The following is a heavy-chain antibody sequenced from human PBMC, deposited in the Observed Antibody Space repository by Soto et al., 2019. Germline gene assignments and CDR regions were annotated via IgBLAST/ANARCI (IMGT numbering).Heavy chain of an antibody. V-gene: IGHV1-18*01. D-gene: IGHD2-2*02. Sequence: GASVKVSCKASGYTFTSYGISCVRQAPGQGLEWMGWISAYNGNTNYAQKLQGRVTMTTDTSTSTAYMELRSLRSDDTAVYYCARVPEYCSSTSCYIDYWGQGTLVTVSS. CDR2: ISAYNGNT. CDR3: ARVPEYCSSTSCYIDY. CDR1: GYTFTSYG. J-gene: IGHJ4*02.